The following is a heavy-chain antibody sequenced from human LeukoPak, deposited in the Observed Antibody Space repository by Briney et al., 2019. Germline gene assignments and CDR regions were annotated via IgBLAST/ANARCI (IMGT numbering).Heavy chain of an antibody. Sequence: GGSLRLSCAGSGITFSSYWMHWVRQAPGKGLVWVSRINSDGRSTNYADSVKGRFTISRDNAKNTLYLQMNSLRAEDTAVYYCAATIRTRYWGQGTLVTVSS. D-gene: IGHD5-24*01. CDR2: INSDGRST. J-gene: IGHJ4*02. V-gene: IGHV3-74*01. CDR1: GITFSSYW. CDR3: AATIRTRY.